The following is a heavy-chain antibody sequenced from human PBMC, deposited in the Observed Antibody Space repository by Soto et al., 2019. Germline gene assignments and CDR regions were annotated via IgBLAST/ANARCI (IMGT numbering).Heavy chain of an antibody. CDR2: IYYSGST. Sequence: QVQLQESGPGLVKPSQTLSLTCTVSGGSISSGDYYWSWIRQPPGKGLEWIGYIYYSGSTYYNPYLKSRVTISVDTSKNQFSLKLSSVTAADTAVYYCARVSCSGGSGYYHYGMDVWGQGTTVTVSS. J-gene: IGHJ6*02. CDR1: GGSISSGDYY. CDR3: ARVSCSGGSGYYHYGMDV. D-gene: IGHD2-15*01. V-gene: IGHV4-30-4*01.